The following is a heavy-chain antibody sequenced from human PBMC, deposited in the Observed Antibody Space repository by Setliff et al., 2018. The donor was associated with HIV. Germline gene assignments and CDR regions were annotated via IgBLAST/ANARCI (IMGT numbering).Heavy chain of an antibody. CDR3: ARERGASGGERTIFGVVNYFDY. J-gene: IGHJ4*02. CDR1: GGSISSHY. CDR2: IYYSGST. Sequence: PSETLSLTCTVAGGSISSHYWSGIRQPPGKGLEWIGYIYYSGSTNYNPSLKSRVTISVDTSKNQLSLKLTSVTAADTAVYYCARERGASGGERTIFGVVNYFDYWGQGTLVTVSS. D-gene: IGHD3-3*01. V-gene: IGHV4-59*11.